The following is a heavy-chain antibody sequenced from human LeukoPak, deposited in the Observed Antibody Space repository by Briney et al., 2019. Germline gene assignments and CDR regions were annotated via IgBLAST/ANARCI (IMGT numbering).Heavy chain of an antibody. Sequence: PSETLSLTCTVSGGSISSGGYYWSWIRQHPGKGLEWIGYIFDGGNTYYNPSLKSRVTISVDTSKNQLSLNLTSVTAAGTAVFYCARDRKGWIQLDYWGQGTLVTVSS. CDR3: ARDRKGWIQLDY. CDR2: IFDGGNT. CDR1: GGSISSGGYY. D-gene: IGHD5-18*01. V-gene: IGHV4-31*03. J-gene: IGHJ4*02.